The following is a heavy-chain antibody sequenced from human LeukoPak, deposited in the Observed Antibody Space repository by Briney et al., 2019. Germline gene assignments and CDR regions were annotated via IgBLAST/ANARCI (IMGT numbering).Heavy chain of an antibody. Sequence: SETLSLTCAVYGGSFSGYYWSWIGQPPGKGLEWIGEINHSGSTSYNPSLKSRVTISVDTSKNQFSLKLSSVTAADTAVYYCARDGGRDSGSYYEDYWGQGTLVTVSS. CDR3: ARDGGRDSGSYYEDY. CDR1: GGSFSGYY. CDR2: INHSGST. J-gene: IGHJ4*02. D-gene: IGHD1-26*01. V-gene: IGHV4-34*01.